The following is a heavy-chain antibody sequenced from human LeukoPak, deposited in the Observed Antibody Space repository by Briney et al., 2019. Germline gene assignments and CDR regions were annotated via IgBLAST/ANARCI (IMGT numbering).Heavy chain of an antibody. Sequence: GGSLRLSCAVSGFTFSGFWMSWSRQAPGKGLEWVASINSDGSEGYYADVVKGRFTISRDNAKNSLYLQMNSLRAEDTAVYYCAREGITGLDYWGQGTLVTVSS. J-gene: IGHJ4*02. CDR1: GFTFSGFW. V-gene: IGHV3-7*01. D-gene: IGHD1-20*01. CDR3: AREGITGLDY. CDR2: INSDGSEG.